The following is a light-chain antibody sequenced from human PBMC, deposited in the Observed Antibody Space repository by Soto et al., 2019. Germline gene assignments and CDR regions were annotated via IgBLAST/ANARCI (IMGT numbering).Light chain of an antibody. V-gene: IGKV1-5*03. J-gene: IGKJ4*01. CDR2: NAS. Sequence: DIEMTQSPSTVSASVGDRVTITCRASRSISSWLAWYQQKPGKAPKLLIYNASTWESGVPSRFSGSGSGTEFTLTISSVQPDDFATYSCQQYNSIPLTFGGGTKVEIK. CDR3: QQYNSIPLT. CDR1: RSISSW.